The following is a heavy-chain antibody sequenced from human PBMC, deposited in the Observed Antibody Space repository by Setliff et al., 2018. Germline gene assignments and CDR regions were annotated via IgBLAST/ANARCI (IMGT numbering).Heavy chain of an antibody. Sequence: SETLSLTCAIYGQSFSDYYWSWVRQPPGKGLEWIGEIYHSGSTNYNPSLKSRVTISVDTSKNQFSLKLSSVTAADTAVYYCARDRQYCSSPTCYSSYFYYYGMDVWGQGATVTVSS. V-gene: IGHV4-34*01. CDR3: ARDRQYCSSPTCYSSYFYYYGMDV. D-gene: IGHD2-2*02. CDR1: GQSFSDYY. CDR2: IYHSGST. J-gene: IGHJ6*02.